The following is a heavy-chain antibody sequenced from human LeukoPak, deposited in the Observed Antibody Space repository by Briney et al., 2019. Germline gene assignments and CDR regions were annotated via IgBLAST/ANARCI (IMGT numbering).Heavy chain of an antibody. CDR3: ARGIITMIVVANPYFDY. Sequence: SETLSLTCAVSGGSISSGGYSWSWIRQPPGKGLEWIGYIYHSGSTYYNPSLKSRVTISVDTSKNQFSLKLSSVTAADTAVYYCARGIITMIVVANPYFDYWGQGTLVTVSS. J-gene: IGHJ4*02. CDR2: IYHSGST. D-gene: IGHD3-22*01. CDR1: GGSISSGGYS. V-gene: IGHV4-30-2*01.